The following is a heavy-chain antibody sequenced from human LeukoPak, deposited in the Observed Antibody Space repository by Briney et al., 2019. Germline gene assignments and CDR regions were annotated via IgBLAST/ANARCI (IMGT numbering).Heavy chain of an antibody. CDR1: GGSISSSSYY. J-gene: IGHJ4*02. CDR2: IYYSGST. D-gene: IGHD3-3*01. V-gene: IGHV4-39*01. Sequence: PSETLSLTCTVSGGSISSSSYYWGWIRQPPGKGLEWIGSIYYSGSTYYNPSLKSRVTISVDTSKNQFSLTLSSATAADTAVYYCARVPGGYDFWSGYLMIDYWGQGTLVTVSS. CDR3: ARVPGGYDFWSGYLMIDY.